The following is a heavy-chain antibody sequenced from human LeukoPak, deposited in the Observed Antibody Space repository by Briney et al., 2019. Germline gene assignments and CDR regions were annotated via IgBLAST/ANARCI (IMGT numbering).Heavy chain of an antibody. Sequence: SETLSLTCTVSGGSISSYYWSWIRQPPGKGLEWIGYIYYSGSTNYKPSLKSRVPMSLNTSKNQFSLKLSSVTAADTAVYYCARHRQWLAPFDYWGQGTLVTVSS. CDR3: ARHRQWLAPFDY. J-gene: IGHJ4*02. CDR1: GGSISSYY. CDR2: IYYSGST. D-gene: IGHD6-19*01. V-gene: IGHV4-59*08.